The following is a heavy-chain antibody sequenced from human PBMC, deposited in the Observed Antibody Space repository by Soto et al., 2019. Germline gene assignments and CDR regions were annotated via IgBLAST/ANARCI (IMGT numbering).Heavy chain of an antibody. CDR1: GYNFTSYA. J-gene: IGHJ4*02. CDR3: ARDIVATTDLDY. V-gene: IGHV1-3*01. D-gene: IGHD5-12*01. CDR2: INAGNGNT. Sequence: ASVKVSCKASGYNFTSYAMHWVRQAPGQRLEWMGWINAGNGNTKYSQKFQGRVTINRDTSASTAYMELSSLRSEDTAVYYCARDIVATTDLDYWGQGTLVTVSS.